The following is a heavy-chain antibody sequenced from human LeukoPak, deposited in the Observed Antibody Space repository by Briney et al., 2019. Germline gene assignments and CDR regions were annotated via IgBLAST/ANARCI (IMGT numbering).Heavy chain of an antibody. CDR1: GYTFTSYG. V-gene: IGHV1-18*01. D-gene: IGHD3-22*01. CDR2: ISAYNGNT. J-gene: IGHJ5*02. Sequence: ASVRVSCKASGYTFTSYGISWVRQAPGQGLEWMGWISAYNGNTNYAQKLQGRVTMATDTSTSTAYMELRSLRSDDTAVYYCARGGYYDSSGWFDPWGQGTLVTVSS. CDR3: ARGGYYDSSGWFDP.